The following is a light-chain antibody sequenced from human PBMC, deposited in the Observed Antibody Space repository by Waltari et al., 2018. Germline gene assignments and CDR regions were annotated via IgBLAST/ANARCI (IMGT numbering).Light chain of an antibody. V-gene: IGKV3-15*01. CDR2: GAS. CDR1: QRVTN. CDR3: QQYHYWPVT. J-gene: IGKJ1*01. Sequence: EIVMTQSPATLSVSPGEPATLFCRASQRVTNLAWYQQSPGQAPRLLIYGASTRATGVPARFSGSGSGTEFTLIISSLQSEDFAVYYCQQYHYWPVTFGQGTKVDVK.